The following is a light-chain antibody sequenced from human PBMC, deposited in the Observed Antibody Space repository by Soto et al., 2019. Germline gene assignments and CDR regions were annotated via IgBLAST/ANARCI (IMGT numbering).Light chain of an antibody. CDR3: QPRSNWSRT. CDR2: DAS. V-gene: IGKV3-11*01. J-gene: IGKJ1*01. CDR1: QSVSSY. Sequence: EIVLTQSPATLSLSPGERATLSCRASQSVSSYLAWYQQKPGQAPRLLIYDASNRATGLPARFGGSGSGTDFTLTISSLEPEDFAAYYCQPRSNWSRTVGPGTKVDIK.